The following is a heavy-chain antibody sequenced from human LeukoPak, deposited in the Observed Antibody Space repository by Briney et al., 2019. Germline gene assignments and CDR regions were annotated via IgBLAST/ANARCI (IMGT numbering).Heavy chain of an antibody. J-gene: IGHJ5*02. CDR3: AKGGYTTCFDP. CDR1: GFAFSTYS. V-gene: IGHV3-21*01. Sequence: GGSLRLSCAASGFAFSTYSMNWVRQAPGKGLEWVSSITSTSSYIYYADSVKGRFTISRDNAKNSLYLQMNTLRAEDTAVYYCAKGGYTTCFDPWGQGTLVTVSS. CDR2: ITSTSSYI. D-gene: IGHD2-15*01.